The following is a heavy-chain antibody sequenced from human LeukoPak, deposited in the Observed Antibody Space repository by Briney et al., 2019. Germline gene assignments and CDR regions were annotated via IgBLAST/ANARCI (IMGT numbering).Heavy chain of an antibody. CDR3: ARASDPWLQLT. Sequence: GGSLRLSCAASGFTFSNYWMIWVRQAPGKELEWVGNIKQDGSEKRYADSVRGRFSIYRDNAQTSLYLQMNSLRAEDTAVYYCARASDPWLQLTWGQGTLVTVSS. CDR2: IKQDGSEK. D-gene: IGHD5-24*01. CDR1: GFTFSNYW. J-gene: IGHJ5*02. V-gene: IGHV3-7*05.